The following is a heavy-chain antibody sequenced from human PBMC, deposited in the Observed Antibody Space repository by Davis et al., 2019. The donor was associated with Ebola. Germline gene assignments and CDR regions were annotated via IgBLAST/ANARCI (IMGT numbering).Heavy chain of an antibody. CDR2: ISYDGSNK. Sequence: GESLKISCAASGFTFSSYGMHWVRQAPGKGLEWVAVISYDGSNKYYADSVKGRFTISRDNSKSTLFLQMNSLRADDTAIYYCTKDTDSSLVNWGQGTLVTVSS. CDR3: TKDTDSSLVN. J-gene: IGHJ4*02. V-gene: IGHV3-30*18. D-gene: IGHD2-21*01. CDR1: GFTFSSYG.